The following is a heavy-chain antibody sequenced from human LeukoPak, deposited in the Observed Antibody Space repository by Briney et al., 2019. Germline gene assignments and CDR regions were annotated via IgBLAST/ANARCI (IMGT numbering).Heavy chain of an antibody. V-gene: IGHV3-23*01. CDR1: GFTFSIYA. J-gene: IGHJ6*03. CDR2: ISGNGGSP. D-gene: IGHD3-22*01. CDR3: ARDPHPVLNYDSSGNYYYYYYMDV. Sequence: PGGSLRLSCAASGFTFSIYAMSWVRQAPGKGLQWVSAISGNGGSPYYADSVKGRFTISRDNSKNTLYLQMNSLRAEDTAVYYCARDPHPVLNYDSSGNYYYYYYMDVWGKGTTVTVSS.